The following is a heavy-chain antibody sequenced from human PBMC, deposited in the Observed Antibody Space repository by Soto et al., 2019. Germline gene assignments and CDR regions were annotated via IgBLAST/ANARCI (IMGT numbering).Heavy chain of an antibody. Sequence: SETLSLTCTVSGASISCIYWSWIRKSAGKGLEWIGRIYATGTTDYNPSLKSRVMMSVDTSKKQFSLKLRSVTAADTAVYYCVRDGTKTLRDWFDPWGPGISVTVSS. CDR1: GASISCIY. CDR3: VRDGTKTLRDWFDP. CDR2: IYATGTT. V-gene: IGHV4-4*07. J-gene: IGHJ5*02. D-gene: IGHD1-1*01.